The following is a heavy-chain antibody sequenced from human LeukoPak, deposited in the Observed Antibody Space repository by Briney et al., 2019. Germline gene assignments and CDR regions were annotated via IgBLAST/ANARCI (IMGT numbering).Heavy chain of an antibody. CDR1: GGSISSSGYY. Sequence: SETLSLTCTVSGGSISSSGYYWGWIRQPPGKGLEWIGSIYYSGSTCYNPSLKSRVTISVDTSKNQFSLKLSSVTAADTAVYYCATPTVTRNQPFDAFDIWGQGTMVTVSS. CDR3: ATPTVTRNQPFDAFDI. D-gene: IGHD4-17*01. J-gene: IGHJ3*02. V-gene: IGHV4-39*01. CDR2: IYYSGST.